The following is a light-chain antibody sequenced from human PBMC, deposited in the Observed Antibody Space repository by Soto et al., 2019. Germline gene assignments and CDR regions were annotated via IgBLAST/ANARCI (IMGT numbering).Light chain of an antibody. Sequence: QSVLTQPPSVSVAPGQRVTISCTGSSSNIGATYDVQWYQQLPGTAPKLLIYGNSNRPSGVPNRFSGSKSGTLASLAITGLQADDEADYYCQSYDSSLSAHYVFGTGTKVTVL. CDR1: SSNIGATYD. CDR3: QSYDSSLSAHYV. J-gene: IGLJ1*01. CDR2: GNS. V-gene: IGLV1-40*01.